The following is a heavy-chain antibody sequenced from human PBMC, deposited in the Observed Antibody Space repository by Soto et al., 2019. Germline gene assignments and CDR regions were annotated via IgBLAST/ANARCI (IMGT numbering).Heavy chain of an antibody. CDR1: NGSMSRGGHS. J-gene: IGHJ6*02. CDR3: ARAPPGPSPRWDV. Sequence: QVRLQESGSGLVKPSQTLSLTCAVSNGSMSRGGHSWSWIRQQPGKALEWIGYIYYTGSTYYNPSLKSRVTISVDRSNNQFSLRLSSVTAADTAVYFCARAPPGPSPRWDVWGQGTTVTVSS. V-gene: IGHV4-30-2*01. D-gene: IGHD3-10*01. CDR2: IYYTGST.